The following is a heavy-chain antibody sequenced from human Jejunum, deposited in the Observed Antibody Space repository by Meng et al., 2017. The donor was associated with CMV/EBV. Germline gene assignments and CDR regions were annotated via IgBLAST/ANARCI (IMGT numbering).Heavy chain of an antibody. D-gene: IGHD4-17*01. J-gene: IGHJ6*02. V-gene: IGHV4-61*03. CDR2: VTHSGGT. Sequence: VSRGDYVWTGSRQSPGKGLDWFGYVTHSGGTMYNPYLKRPITISVDTARNYFALKLTSVTAADTAVYYCAREVVRDYSRDGMDVWGQGTTVTVSS. CDR1: VSRGDYV. CDR3: AREVVRDYSRDGMDV.